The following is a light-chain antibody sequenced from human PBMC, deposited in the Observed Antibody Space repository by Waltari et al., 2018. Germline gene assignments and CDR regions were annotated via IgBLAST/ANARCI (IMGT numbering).Light chain of an antibody. CDR2: EVT. CDR3: SSYAGGVYV. V-gene: IGLV2-23*02. CDR1: SRDVGRYNF. J-gene: IGLJ1*01. Sequence: QSAPTQPASVSGSPGQSLTVSCTGSSRDVGRYNFVPWYQHHPGNAPKLIIYEVTKRPSGVSDRFSGSKSGNTASLTISGLQTDDEADYYCSSYAGGVYVFGTGTTVTVL.